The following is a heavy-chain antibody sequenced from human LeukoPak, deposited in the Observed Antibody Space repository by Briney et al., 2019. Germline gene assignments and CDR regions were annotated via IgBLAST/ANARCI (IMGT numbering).Heavy chain of an antibody. D-gene: IGHD1-26*01. V-gene: IGHV3-53*01. CDR3: ATDHERKVGATRVYYYGMDV. J-gene: IGHJ6*02. CDR2: IYSGGST. CDR1: GFTVSSNY. Sequence: PGGSLRLSCAASGFTVSSNYMSWVRQAPGKGLEWVSVIYSGGSTYYADSVKGRFTISRDNSKNTLYLQMNSLRAEDTAVYYCATDHERKVGATRVYYYGMDVWGQGTTVTVSS.